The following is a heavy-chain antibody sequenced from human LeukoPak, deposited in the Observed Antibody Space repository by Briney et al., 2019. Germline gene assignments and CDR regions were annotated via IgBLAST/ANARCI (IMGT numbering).Heavy chain of an antibody. CDR2: IIPILGIA. Sequence: SVKVSCKASGGTFSSYAISWVRQAPGQGLEWMGRIIPILGIANYAQKFQGRVTITADKSTSTAYMELSSLRSEDTAVYYCARVITVTATSDAFDIWAKGQWSPSLQ. J-gene: IGHJ3*02. V-gene: IGHV1-69*04. CDR3: ARVITVTATSDAFDI. CDR1: GGTFSSYA. D-gene: IGHD2-21*02.